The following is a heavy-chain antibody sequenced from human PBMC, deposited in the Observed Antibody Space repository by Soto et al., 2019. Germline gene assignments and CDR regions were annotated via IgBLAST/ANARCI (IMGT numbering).Heavy chain of an antibody. Sequence: EVQLVESGGGFVQPGGSLRLSCAASGFTFSSYWMHWVRQAPGKGLVWVSRINSDGSSTSYADSVKGRFTISRDNAKNTLYLQMNSLRAEDTAVYYCARLSRIWADAFDIWGQGTMVTVSS. J-gene: IGHJ3*02. D-gene: IGHD3-10*01. CDR1: GFTFSSYW. CDR2: INSDGSST. CDR3: ARLSRIWADAFDI. V-gene: IGHV3-74*01.